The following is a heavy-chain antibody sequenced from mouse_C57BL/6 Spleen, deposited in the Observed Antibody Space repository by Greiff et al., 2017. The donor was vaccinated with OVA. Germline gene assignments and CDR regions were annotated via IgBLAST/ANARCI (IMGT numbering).Heavy chain of an antibody. V-gene: IGHV1-26*01. CDR2: INPNNGGT. D-gene: IGHD2-1*01. J-gene: IGHJ3*01. Sequence: EVKLQQSGPELVKPGASVKISCKASGYTFTDYYMNWVKQSHGKSLEWIGDINPNNGGTSYNQKFKGKATLTVDKSSSTAYMELRSLTSEDSAVYYCARPIYYGNPFAYWGQGTLVTVSA. CDR1: GYTFTDYY. CDR3: ARPIYYGNPFAY.